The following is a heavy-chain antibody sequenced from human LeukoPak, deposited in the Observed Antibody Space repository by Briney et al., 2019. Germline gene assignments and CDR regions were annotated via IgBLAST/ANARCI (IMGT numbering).Heavy chain of an antibody. D-gene: IGHD2-15*01. CDR1: GFTFDDYG. CDR3: AGALLLHRYCSGGSCYSHQYYFDY. Sequence: GGSLRLSCAASGFTFDDYGMSWVRQAPGKGLEWVSGITWNGGSTGYADSVKGRFTISRDNAKNSLYLQMNSLRAEDTALYYCAGALLLHRYCSGGSCYSHQYYFDYWGQGTLVTVSS. V-gene: IGHV3-20*04. CDR2: ITWNGGST. J-gene: IGHJ4*02.